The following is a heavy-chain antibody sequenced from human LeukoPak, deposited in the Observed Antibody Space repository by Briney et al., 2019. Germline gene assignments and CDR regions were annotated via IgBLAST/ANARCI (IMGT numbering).Heavy chain of an antibody. CDR1: GFTFKNAW. J-gene: IGHJ4*02. V-gene: IGHV3-15*01. Sequence: GGSLRLSCVASGFTFKNAWMGWVRQAPGKGLEWVGRIKSQTDGGTTDYAAPVEGRFSISRDDSKDTVFVQMNRLKTEDTGVYYCTKQDDILTGYPFDNWGQGTLVTVAS. CDR3: TKQDDILTGYPFDN. D-gene: IGHD3-9*01. CDR2: IKSQTDGGTT.